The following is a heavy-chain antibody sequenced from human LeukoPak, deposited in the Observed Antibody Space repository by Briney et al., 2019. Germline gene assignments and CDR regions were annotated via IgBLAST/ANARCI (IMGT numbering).Heavy chain of an antibody. CDR2: INPDGSER. CDR1: GFSFSSYY. V-gene: IGHV3-7*01. D-gene: IGHD3-10*02. J-gene: IGHJ6*02. Sequence: PGGSLRLSCAASGFSFSSYYMSWVRQAPGKGLEWVALINPDGSERYYVDSVKGRFTISRDNAKNSLYLQMNSLRAEDTAVYYCARDVRSLMDVWGQGTTVTVS. CDR3: ARDVRSLMDV.